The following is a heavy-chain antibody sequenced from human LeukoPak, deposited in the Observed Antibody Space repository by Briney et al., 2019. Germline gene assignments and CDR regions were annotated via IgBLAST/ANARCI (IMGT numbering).Heavy chain of an antibody. D-gene: IGHD6-19*01. CDR1: GGSFSGDY. Sequence: SETLSLTCAVYGGSFSGDYWSWIRQSPGKGLEWIGEINHSGSTNYKPSLKSRVTISVDTSKNQFSLKLSSVTAADTAVYYCARGKSIAVAGTGDFDYWGQGTLVTVSS. J-gene: IGHJ4*02. V-gene: IGHV4-34*01. CDR3: ARGKSIAVAGTGDFDY. CDR2: INHSGST.